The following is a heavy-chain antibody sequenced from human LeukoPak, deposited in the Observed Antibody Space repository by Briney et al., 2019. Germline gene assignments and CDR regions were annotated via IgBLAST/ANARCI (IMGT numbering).Heavy chain of an antibody. CDR3: AKDRWDGRYCSGGSCDYNAFDI. V-gene: IGHV3-9*01. Sequence: GRSLRLSCEASGLTFVDYAMHWVRQAPGKGLEWVSGISWISGSIGYADSVKGRFTISRDNAKNSLYLQMNSLRAEDTALYYCAKDRWDGRYCSGGSCDYNAFDIWGQGTMVTVSS. J-gene: IGHJ3*02. D-gene: IGHD2-15*01. CDR2: ISWISGSI. CDR1: GLTFVDYA.